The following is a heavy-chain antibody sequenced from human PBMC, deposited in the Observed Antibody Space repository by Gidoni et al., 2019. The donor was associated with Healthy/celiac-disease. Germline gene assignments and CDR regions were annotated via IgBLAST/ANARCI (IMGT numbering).Heavy chain of an antibody. CDR3: TTDPLEKDYGQLDGAFDI. CDR2: IKSKTDGGTT. CDR1: GFTFSYAW. Sequence: EVQLVESGGGLVKPGGSLRLSCAASGFTFSYAWMSWVLQAPGKGLEWVGRIKSKTDGGTTDYAATVKGRFNISRDESKNTLDLQMNSLKTEDTAVYYCTTDPLEKDYGQLDGAFDIWGQGTMVTVSS. D-gene: IGHD4-17*01. V-gene: IGHV3-15*01. J-gene: IGHJ3*02.